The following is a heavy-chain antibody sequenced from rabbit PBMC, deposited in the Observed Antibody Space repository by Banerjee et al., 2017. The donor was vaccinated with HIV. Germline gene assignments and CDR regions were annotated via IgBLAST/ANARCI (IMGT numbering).Heavy chain of an antibody. CDR3: ARDIYSSGWGRWNL. CDR1: GFSFSRDYD. V-gene: IGHV1S40*01. J-gene: IGHJ4*01. D-gene: IGHD4-1*01. Sequence: QSLEESGGDLVKPGASLTLTCTASGFSFSRDYDMCWVRQAPGKGLEWIACIYTGDGNTYYASWAKGRFTISKTSSTTVTLQMTSLTAADTATYFCARDIYSSGWGRWNLWGQGTLVTVS. CDR2: IYTGDGNT.